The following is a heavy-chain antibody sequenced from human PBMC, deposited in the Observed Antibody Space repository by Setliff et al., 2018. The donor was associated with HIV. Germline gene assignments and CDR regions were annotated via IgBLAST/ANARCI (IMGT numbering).Heavy chain of an antibody. Sequence: KASETLSLTCAVYNGSLGAHFWTWIRQPPGKGLEWIGNINGNTNTNYNPSLQSRVSMSMDTSKNQFSLKLRSVTAADTALYYCASHLVVSTGGVFDYWGQGNLVTVSS. CDR3: ASHLVVSTGGVFDY. V-gene: IGHV4-34*01. CDR1: NGSLGAHF. D-gene: IGHD4-17*01. J-gene: IGHJ4*02. CDR2: INGNTNT.